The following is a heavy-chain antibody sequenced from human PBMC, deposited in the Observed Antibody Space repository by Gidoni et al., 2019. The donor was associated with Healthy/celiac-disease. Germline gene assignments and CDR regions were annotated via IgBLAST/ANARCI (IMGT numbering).Heavy chain of an antibody. CDR1: GDSASSNSAA. D-gene: IGHD5-12*01. Sequence: QVQLQQSGPGLVKPSQTLSLTCAISGDSASSNSAAWNWIRQSPSRGLEWLGRTYYRSQWYNDYAVSVKSRITINPDTSKNQFSLQLNSVTPEDTAVYYCARSRGYSGYDLLAGDFDYWGQGTLVTVSS. J-gene: IGHJ4*02. CDR2: TYYRSQWYN. V-gene: IGHV6-1*01. CDR3: ARSRGYSGYDLLAGDFDY.